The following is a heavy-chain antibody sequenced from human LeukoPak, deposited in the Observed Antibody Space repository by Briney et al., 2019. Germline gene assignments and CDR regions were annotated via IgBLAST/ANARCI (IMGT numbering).Heavy chain of an antibody. V-gene: IGHV5-10-1*01. CDR2: IDPSDSYT. Sequence: GESLKISCKGSGYSFTSYWIGWARQMPGKGLEWMGRIDPSDSYTNYSPSFQGHVTISADKSISTAYLQWSSLKASDTAMYYCARRSSGWYDFDYWGQGTLVTVSS. D-gene: IGHD6-19*01. CDR1: GYSFTSYW. J-gene: IGHJ4*02. CDR3: ARRSSGWYDFDY.